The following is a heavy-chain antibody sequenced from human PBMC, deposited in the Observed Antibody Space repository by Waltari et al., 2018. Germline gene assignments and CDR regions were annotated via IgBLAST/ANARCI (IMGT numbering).Heavy chain of an antibody. CDR2: IYYSGST. V-gene: IGHV4-59*11. CDR1: GGSISSHY. J-gene: IGHJ4*02. CDR3: ATRIVATMGVDY. Sequence: QVQLQESGPGLVKPSETLSLTCTVSGGSISSHYWIWIRQPPGKGLEWIGYIYYSGSTNYNPSLKSRVTISVDTSKNQFSLKLSSVTAADTAVYYCATRIVATMGVDYWGQGTLVTVSS. D-gene: IGHD5-12*01.